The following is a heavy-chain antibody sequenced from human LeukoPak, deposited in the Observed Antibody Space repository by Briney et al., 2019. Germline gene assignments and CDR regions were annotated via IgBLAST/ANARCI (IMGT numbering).Heavy chain of an antibody. Sequence: PGGSLRLSCAASGFTFSSYWMHWVRQAPGKGLVWVSRLNSDGSSTSYAGSVKGRFTISRDNAKNTLYLQMNSLRAEDTAAYYCARGDCSGGSCYFAYWGQGTLVTVSS. V-gene: IGHV3-74*01. CDR1: GFTFSSYW. CDR3: ARGDCSGGSCYFAY. CDR2: LNSDGSST. J-gene: IGHJ4*02. D-gene: IGHD2-15*01.